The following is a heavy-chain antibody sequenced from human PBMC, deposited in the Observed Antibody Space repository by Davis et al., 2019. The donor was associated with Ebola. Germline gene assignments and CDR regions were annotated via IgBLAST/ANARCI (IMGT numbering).Heavy chain of an antibody. CDR3: ARRLELLAY. J-gene: IGHJ4*02. CDR2: IRGRGGST. D-gene: IGHD1-7*01. CDR1: AFPFSTYA. V-gene: IGHV3-23*01. Sequence: WGSLRLSCAASAFPFSTYAMSWVRQAPGKGLDWVSAIRGRGGSTYYADSVKGRFTISRDNSKNTLYLQMNSLRAEDTAVYYCARRLELLAYWGQGTLVTVSS.